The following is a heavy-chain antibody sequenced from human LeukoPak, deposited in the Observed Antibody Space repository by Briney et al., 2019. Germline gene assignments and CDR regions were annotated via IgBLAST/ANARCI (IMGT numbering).Heavy chain of an antibody. CDR3: AKDFDY. CDR1: GFTFSSYW. V-gene: IGHV3-7*01. J-gene: IGHJ4*02. Sequence: GGSLRLSCAASGFTFSSYWMTWVRQAPGKGLEWVANIKEDGSEKRYADSVKGRFTISRDNAKNSLYLQMNSLRGEDTAVYYCAKDFDYWGQGTLVTVSS. CDR2: IKEDGSEK.